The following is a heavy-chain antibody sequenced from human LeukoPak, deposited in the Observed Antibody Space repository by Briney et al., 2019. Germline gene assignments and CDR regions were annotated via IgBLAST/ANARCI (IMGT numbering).Heavy chain of an antibody. V-gene: IGHV1-46*01. Sequence: WASVKVSCKASGYTFISYYIHWVRQAPGQGLEWMGIINPSGGSTTYAQKFQGRVTMTRDTSTNTVYMELSSLRFEDTAVYYCARDDIAVGPTYNWFDPWGQGTLVTVSS. CDR1: GYTFISYY. D-gene: IGHD6-19*01. J-gene: IGHJ5*02. CDR3: ARDDIAVGPTYNWFDP. CDR2: INPSGGST.